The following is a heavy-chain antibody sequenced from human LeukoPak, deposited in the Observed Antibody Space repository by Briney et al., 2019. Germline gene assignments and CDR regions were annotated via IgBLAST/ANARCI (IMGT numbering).Heavy chain of an antibody. D-gene: IGHD2-2*01. J-gene: IGHJ4*02. CDR2: ISYDGSNK. CDR1: GFTFSSYA. Sequence: PGGSLRLSCAASGFTFSSYAMHWVRQAPGKGLEWVAVISYDGSNKYYADSVKGRFTISRDNSKNTLYLQMNSLRAEDTAVYYCARVVPATGVLDYWGQGTLVTVSS. V-gene: IGHV3-30-3*01. CDR3: ARVVPATGVLDY.